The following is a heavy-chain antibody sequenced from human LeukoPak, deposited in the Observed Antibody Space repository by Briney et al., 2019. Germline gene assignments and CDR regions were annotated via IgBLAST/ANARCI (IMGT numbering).Heavy chain of an antibody. J-gene: IGHJ4*02. CDR3: AKDQGYSYGYVSY. V-gene: IGHV3-30*02. Sequence: GGSLRLSCQASGFVFENYYMYWIRQAPGKGLEWVAHIRQDGDNKVYAASLKGRFTISRDNSEKTVFLQMNSLRPEDTAVYYCAKDQGYSYGYVSYWGQGTLVTVSS. D-gene: IGHD5-18*01. CDR1: GFVFENYY. CDR2: IRQDGDNK.